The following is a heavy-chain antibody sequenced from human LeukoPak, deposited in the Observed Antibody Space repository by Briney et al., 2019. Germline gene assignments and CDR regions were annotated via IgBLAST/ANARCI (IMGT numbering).Heavy chain of an antibody. J-gene: IGHJ4*02. CDR1: GGSFSGYY. D-gene: IGHD6-6*01. Sequence: SETLSLTCAVYGGSFSGYYWSWIRQPPGKGLEWIGEINHSGSTNYNPSLKSRVTISVDTSKNQFSLKLSSVTAADTAVYYCARGRIAARLLDYRGQGTLVTVSS. V-gene: IGHV4-34*01. CDR3: ARGRIAARLLDY. CDR2: INHSGST.